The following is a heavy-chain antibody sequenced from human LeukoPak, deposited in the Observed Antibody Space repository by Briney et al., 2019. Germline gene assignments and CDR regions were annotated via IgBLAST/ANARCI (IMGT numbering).Heavy chain of an antibody. V-gene: IGHV4-34*01. D-gene: IGHD6-13*01. CDR2: INHSGST. Sequence: PSETLSLTCAVYGGSFSGYYWSWIRQPPGKGLEWIGEINHSGSTNYNPSLKSRVTISVDTSENQFSLKLSSVTAADTAVYYCARGRVGSSWYDWFDPWGQGTLVTVSS. CDR1: GGSFSGYY. J-gene: IGHJ5*02. CDR3: ARGRVGSSWYDWFDP.